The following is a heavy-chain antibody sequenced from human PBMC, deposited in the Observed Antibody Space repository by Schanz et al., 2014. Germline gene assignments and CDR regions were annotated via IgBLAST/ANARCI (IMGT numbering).Heavy chain of an antibody. V-gene: IGHV3-23*04. D-gene: IGHD1-26*01. CDR1: GFTFSDYA. CDR3: AGDWASGRYYSDY. CDR2: ISDSGGSM. J-gene: IGHJ4*02. Sequence: EVQLEESGGGLVQPGGSLRVSCAATGFTFSDYAMSWVRQAPGKGLEWVSAISDSGGSMFYADSVKGRFTISRDNSKDTLYLQMNSLRTEDTAVYYCAGDWASGRYYSDYWGQGTLVTVSS.